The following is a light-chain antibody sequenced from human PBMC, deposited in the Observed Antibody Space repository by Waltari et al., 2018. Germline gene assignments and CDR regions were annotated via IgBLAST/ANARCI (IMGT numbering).Light chain of an antibody. CDR3: QQRSNWPPLT. CDR2: DAS. J-gene: IGKJ4*01. Sequence: EIVLTQSPATLSLSPGERATLSCRASQSVSSYLAWYQQKPGQAPRHLIYDASNRATGIPARFGGSGSGTDFTLTISSLEPEDFAVYYCQQRSNWPPLTFGGGTKVEIK. V-gene: IGKV3-11*01. CDR1: QSVSSY.